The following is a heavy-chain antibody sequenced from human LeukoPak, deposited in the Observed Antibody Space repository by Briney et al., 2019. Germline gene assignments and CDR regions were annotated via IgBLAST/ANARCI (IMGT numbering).Heavy chain of an antibody. J-gene: IGHJ4*02. V-gene: IGHV3-66*02. D-gene: IGHD6-13*01. CDR3: AKGAIAAAGRGGDY. Sequence: PGGSLRLSCAASGFTVSSNYMNWVRQAPGKGLEWVSLIYSGGSTHYADSVKGRFTISRDNSKNTLYLQMNSLRAEDTAVYYCAKGAIAAAGRGGDYWGQGTLVTVSS. CDR1: GFTVSSNY. CDR2: IYSGGST.